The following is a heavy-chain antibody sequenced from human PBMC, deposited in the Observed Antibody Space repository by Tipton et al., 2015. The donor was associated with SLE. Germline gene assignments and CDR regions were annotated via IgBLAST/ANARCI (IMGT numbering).Heavy chain of an antibody. D-gene: IGHD3-16*01. J-gene: IGHJ4*02. CDR3: ATQGYYDSSFDY. CDR2: TTHSGKT. V-gene: IGHV4-34*01. CDR1: RGSFSGYY. Sequence: LRLSCAVYRGSFSGYYWSWIRRPPGKGLEWIGETTHSGKTNYNPSLESRVTISVDTSKNQFSLKLSSVTAADTAVYYCATQGYYDSSFDYWGQGTLVTVSS.